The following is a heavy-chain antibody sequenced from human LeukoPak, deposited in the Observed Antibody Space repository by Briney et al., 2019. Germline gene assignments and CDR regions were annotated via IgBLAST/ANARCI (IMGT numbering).Heavy chain of an antibody. CDR2: INPDGRTT. CDR1: GFSFSTYW. V-gene: IGHV3-7*01. D-gene: IGHD1-1*01. J-gene: IGHJ4*02. Sequence: GSPRLSCVASGFSFSTYWMNWIRQAPGKGLEWVANINPDGRTTNYVDSVKGRFTISRDNAKSSLYLQMNSLRAEDTAVYYCATDRGYLTFDYWGQGTLVTVSS. CDR3: ATDRGYLTFDY.